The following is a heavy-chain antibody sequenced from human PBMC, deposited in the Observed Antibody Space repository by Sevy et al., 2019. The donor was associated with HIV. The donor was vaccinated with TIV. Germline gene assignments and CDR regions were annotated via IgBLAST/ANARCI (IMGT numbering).Heavy chain of an antibody. Sequence: SETLSLTCTVSGYSISSGYYWGWIRQPPGKGLEWIGSLYHSGSTYYNPSLQSRVTISVATSKNQFSLKLIPVTAADTAVYFCARVARFLEWLFRDSTPPHYFDYWGQGTLVTVSS. CDR2: LYHSGST. CDR3: ARVARFLEWLFRDSTPPHYFDY. V-gene: IGHV4-38-2*02. J-gene: IGHJ4*02. CDR1: GYSISSGYY. D-gene: IGHD3-3*01.